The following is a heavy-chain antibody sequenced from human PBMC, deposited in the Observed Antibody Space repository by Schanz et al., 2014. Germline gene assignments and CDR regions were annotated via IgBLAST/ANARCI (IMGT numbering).Heavy chain of an antibody. Sequence: QVQLQESGPGLVKPSQTLSLTCAVSSGSFSSGGYSWWWIRQPPGKGLEWIGYISYSGSSYYNPSVKSRVAISLDPSKKSSSLRLSSLTAADTAVYYCARAAGPVDYWGQGTLVTVSS. CDR3: ARAAGPVDY. J-gene: IGHJ4*02. D-gene: IGHD6-13*01. V-gene: IGHV4-30-4*07. CDR2: ISYSGSS. CDR1: SGSFSSGGYS.